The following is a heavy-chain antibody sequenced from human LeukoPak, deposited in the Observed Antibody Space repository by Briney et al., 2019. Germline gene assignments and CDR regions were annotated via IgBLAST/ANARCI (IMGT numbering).Heavy chain of an antibody. CDR2: ISSRSSYI. CDR1: GFTFSSYN. Sequence: GGSLRLSCAASGFTFSSYNMKWVRQAPGKGLEWVSSISSRSSYIYYADSVKGRFTISRDNSKNTLYLQMNSLRAEDTAIYYCAKDTTAMVNYRFDSWGQGTLVTVSS. CDR3: AKDTTAMVNYRFDS. J-gene: IGHJ4*02. D-gene: IGHD5-18*01. V-gene: IGHV3-21*04.